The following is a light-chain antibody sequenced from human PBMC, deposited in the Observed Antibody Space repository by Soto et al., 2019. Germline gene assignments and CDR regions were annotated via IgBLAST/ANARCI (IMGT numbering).Light chain of an antibody. CDR2: EVD. J-gene: IGLJ3*02. CDR1: SDDVGSYYH. CDR3: CLDVGSSTWV. V-gene: IGLV2-23*02. Sequence: QSALTQPASVSGSPGQSITISCTGTSDDVGSYYHVSWYQQHSAEDPKVMIYEVDKRPSGVSDRFSDSKSGNTATLTISEAQAEDEANYYCCLDVGSSTWVLGGGTKLTVL.